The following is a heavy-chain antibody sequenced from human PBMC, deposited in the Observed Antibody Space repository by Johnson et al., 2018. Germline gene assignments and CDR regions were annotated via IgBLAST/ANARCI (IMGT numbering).Heavy chain of an antibody. V-gene: IGHV1-69*01. CDR1: GYTFTNYD. Sequence: QVQLVESGAEVKKPGASVKVSCKASGYTFTNYDINWVRQAPGQGLEWLGGIIPIFGTANYAQKFQGKVTITADESTSTAYMELSSLRSEDTAVYYCARDGSYYGMDVWGQGTTVTVSS. CDR3: ARDGSYYGMDV. CDR2: IIPIFGTA. J-gene: IGHJ6*02.